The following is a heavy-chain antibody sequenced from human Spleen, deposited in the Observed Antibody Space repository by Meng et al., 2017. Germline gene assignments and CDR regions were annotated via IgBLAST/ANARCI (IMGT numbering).Heavy chain of an antibody. CDR2: ISNNHSPI. J-gene: IGHJ4*02. CDR1: GFTFSSYE. CDR3: ARGGYAGPRLPKDY. D-gene: IGHD2-2*01. V-gene: IGHV3-48*03. Sequence: SLKISCAASGFTFSSYEMNWVRQAPGKGLEWVSYISNNHSPIYYADSVRGRFTISRDNAKNSLYLQMNSLRAEDTAVYYCARGGYAGPRLPKDYWGPGTLVTVSS.